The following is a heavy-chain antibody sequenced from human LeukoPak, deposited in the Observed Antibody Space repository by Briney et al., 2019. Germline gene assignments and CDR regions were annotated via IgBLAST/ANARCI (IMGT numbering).Heavy chain of an antibody. D-gene: IGHD2-2*02. CDR3: ARGRYCTSTSCYTVWSVNYYYYMDV. CDR1: GGSFSGYY. J-gene: IGHJ6*03. CDR2: INHRGST. V-gene: IGHV4-34*01. Sequence: PSETLSLTCAVYGGSFSGYYWSWIRQPPGKGLEGIGEINHRGSTNYNPSLKRRVTISVDTSKNQFSLKLSSVTAADTAVYYCARGRYCTSTSCYTVWSVNYYYYMDVWGKGTTVTVSS.